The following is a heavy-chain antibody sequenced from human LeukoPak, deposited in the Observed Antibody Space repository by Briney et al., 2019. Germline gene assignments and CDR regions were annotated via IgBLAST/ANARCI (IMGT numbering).Heavy chain of an antibody. D-gene: IGHD2-21*02. CDR1: GYTFTGYY. CDR2: INPNSGGT. Sequence: GASVKVSCKASGYTFTGYYMHWVRQAPGQGLEWMGWINPNSGGTNYAQKFQGRVTMTRDTSISTAYMELSRLRSDDTAVYYCARAAYCGGDCYKYFQHWGQGTLVTVSS. CDR3: ARAAYCGGDCYKYFQH. J-gene: IGHJ1*01. V-gene: IGHV1-2*02.